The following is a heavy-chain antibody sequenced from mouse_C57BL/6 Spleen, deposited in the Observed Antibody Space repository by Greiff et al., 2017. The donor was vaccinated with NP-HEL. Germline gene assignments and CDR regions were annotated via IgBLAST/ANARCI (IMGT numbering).Heavy chain of an antibody. CDR3: ACYDVLAY. Sequence: QVQLQQPGDELVRPGSSVKLSCKASGYTFTSYWMDWVKQRPGQGLEWIGNIYPSDSETHYNQKFKDKATLTVDKSSCTAYMQLSSLTSEDSAVYYCACYDVLAYLGQGTLVTVSA. J-gene: IGHJ3*01. V-gene: IGHV1-61*01. D-gene: IGHD2-12*01. CDR1: GYTFTSYW. CDR2: IYPSDSET.